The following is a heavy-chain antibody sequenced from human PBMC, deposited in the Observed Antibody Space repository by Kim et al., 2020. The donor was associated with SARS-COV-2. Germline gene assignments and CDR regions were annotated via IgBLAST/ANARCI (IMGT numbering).Heavy chain of an antibody. CDR1: GGSFSGYY. V-gene: IGHV4-34*01. CDR3: ARGFGGSSKLGWFDP. D-gene: IGHD6-6*01. CDR2: INHSGST. Sequence: SETLSLTCAVYGGSFSGYYWSWIRQPPGKGLEWIGEINHSGSTNYNPSLKSRVTISVDTSKNQFSLKLSSVTAADTAVYYCARGFGGSSKLGWFDPWGQGTLVTVSS. J-gene: IGHJ5*02.